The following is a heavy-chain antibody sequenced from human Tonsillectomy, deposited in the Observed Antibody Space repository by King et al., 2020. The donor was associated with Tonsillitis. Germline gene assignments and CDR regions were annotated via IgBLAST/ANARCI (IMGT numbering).Heavy chain of an antibody. V-gene: IGHV4-34*01. Sequence: VQLQQWGAGLLKPSETLSLTCAVYGGSFSDYYWSWIRQPPGKGLEWIGEINQSGSTTYNPSLKSRVTITVDTSKNQFALNLSSVTAADTAVYYCARVRDYESSGYYYRYNWFDPWGQGTLVTVSS. J-gene: IGHJ5*02. CDR3: ARVRDYESSGYYYRYNWFDP. CDR1: GGSFSDYY. D-gene: IGHD3-22*01. CDR2: INQSGST.